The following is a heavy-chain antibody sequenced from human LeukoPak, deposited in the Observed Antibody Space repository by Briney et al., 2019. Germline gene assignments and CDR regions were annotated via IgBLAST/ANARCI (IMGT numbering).Heavy chain of an antibody. CDR2: ISGSDGST. CDR3: ATSGLSRFGF. J-gene: IGHJ4*02. CDR1: GFTFSTYA. V-gene: IGHV3-23*01. Sequence: PGGSLRLSCAASGFTFSTYAMSWVRQAPGKGLEWVSTISGSDGSTYYADSVKGRFTISRDNSKNTLYLQMKSLRAEDTAVYYCATSGLSRFGFWGQGTLVTVSS. D-gene: IGHD2/OR15-2a*01.